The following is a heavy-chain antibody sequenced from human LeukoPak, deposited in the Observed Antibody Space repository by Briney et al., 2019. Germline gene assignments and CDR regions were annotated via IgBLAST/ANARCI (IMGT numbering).Heavy chain of an antibody. J-gene: IGHJ5*01. CDR1: GGSISSYY. CDR3: ARADGTGDWFDS. V-gene: IGHV4-59*01. Sequence: SETLSLTCTVSGGSISSYYWSWIRQPPGKGLEWIGYIYYSGSTNYNPTLKSRVTISVDTSKNQFSLKLSSVTAADTAVYYCARADGTGDWFDSWGQGTLVTVSS. D-gene: IGHD5-24*01. CDR2: IYYSGST.